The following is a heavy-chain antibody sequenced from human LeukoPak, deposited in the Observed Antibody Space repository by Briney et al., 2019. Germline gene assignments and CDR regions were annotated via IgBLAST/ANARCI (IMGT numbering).Heavy chain of an antibody. CDR1: GYTFTSYY. CDR3: ACSGGDVEYFQH. D-gene: IGHD2-21*02. CDR2: INPSGGST. J-gene: IGHJ1*01. Sequence: GASVKVSCKASGYTFTSYYMHWVRQAPGQGLEWMGIINPSGGSTSYAQKFQGRVTMTRDMSTSTVYMELSSLRSEDTAVYYCACSGGDVEYFQHWGQGTLVTVSS. V-gene: IGHV1-46*03.